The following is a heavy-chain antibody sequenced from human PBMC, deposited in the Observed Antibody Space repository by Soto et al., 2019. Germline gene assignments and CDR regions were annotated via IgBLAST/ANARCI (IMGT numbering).Heavy chain of an antibody. CDR1: GGSISSGDYY. CDR2: IYHSGST. J-gene: IGHJ4*02. Sequence: PSETLSLTCTVSGGSISSGDYYWSWIRQPPGKGLEWIGYIYHSGSTYYNPSLKSRVTISVDTSKNQFSLKLNSVTAADTAVYYCARDSFYGSAFDFWGQGTLVTVSS. D-gene: IGHD3-10*01. V-gene: IGHV4-30-4*01. CDR3: ARDSFYGSAFDF.